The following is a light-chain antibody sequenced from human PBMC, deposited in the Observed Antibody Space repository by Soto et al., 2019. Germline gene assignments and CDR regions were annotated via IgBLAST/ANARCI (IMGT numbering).Light chain of an antibody. CDR1: SSDVGGYNY. Sequence: QSALTQPPSASGSPGQSVTISCTGTSSDVGGYNYVSWYQQHPGKAPKLMIYEVSKRASGVPDRFSGSKSGNTASLTVSGLQAEDEADYYCSSYAGSNNLGVVFGGGTKLTVL. CDR3: SSYAGSNNLGVV. V-gene: IGLV2-8*01. J-gene: IGLJ2*01. CDR2: EVS.